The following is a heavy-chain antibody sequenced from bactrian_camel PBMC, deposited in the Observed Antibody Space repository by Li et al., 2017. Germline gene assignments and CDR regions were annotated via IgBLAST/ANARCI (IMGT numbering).Heavy chain of an antibody. Sequence: VQLVESGGGLVQPGGSLTLSCAASGSTRCVHAVEWYRQAPGKDREFVSRIDRADTPSYEDSVKGRFTISRGADWSTVYLQMTSLKPEDAAMYYCATGGSWPDCGYWGQ. J-gene: IGHJ6*01. CDR2: IDRADTP. D-gene: IGHD6*01. CDR1: GSTRCVHA. V-gene: IGHV3S53*01. CDR3: ATGGSWPDCGY.